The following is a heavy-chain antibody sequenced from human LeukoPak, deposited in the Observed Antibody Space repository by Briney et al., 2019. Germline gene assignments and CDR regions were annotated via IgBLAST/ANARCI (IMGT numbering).Heavy chain of an antibody. CDR1: GYTFTSYG. CDR2: ISAYNGNT. D-gene: IGHD4-11*01. CDR3: ANIDYSNYHNWFDP. Sequence: ASVKVSCKASGYTFTSYGISWVRQAPGQGLEWMGWISAYNGNTNYAQKLQGRVTINTDTSTSTAYMELRSLRSDDTAVYYCANIDYSNYHNWFDPWGRGTLVTVSS. J-gene: IGHJ5*02. V-gene: IGHV1-18*01.